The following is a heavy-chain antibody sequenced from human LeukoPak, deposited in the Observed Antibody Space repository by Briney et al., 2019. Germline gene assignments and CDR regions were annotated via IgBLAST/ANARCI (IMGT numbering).Heavy chain of an antibody. CDR2: IRYDGSNK. J-gene: IGHJ5*02. CDR1: GFTFSSYG. V-gene: IGHV3-30*02. D-gene: IGHD3-22*01. CDR3: ARSRIIMIVVPEIWFDP. Sequence: GGSLRLSCAASGFTFSSYGMHWVRQAPGKGLEWVAFIRYDGSNKYYADSVKGRFTISRDNSKNTLYLQMNSLRAEDTAVYYCARSRIIMIVVPEIWFDPWGQGTLVTVSS.